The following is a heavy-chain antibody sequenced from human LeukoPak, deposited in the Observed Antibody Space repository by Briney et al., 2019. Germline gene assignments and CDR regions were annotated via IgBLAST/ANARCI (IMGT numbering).Heavy chain of an antibody. J-gene: IGHJ5*02. Sequence: GGSLRLSCAASGFIFSRYSMNWVRQAPGKGLEWVSSITTTGSNIYYADSVKGRFTVSRDNAKNSLFLQMSSLRVEDTAVYYCARLDVVGAWGQGTLVTVSS. V-gene: IGHV3-21*01. CDR1: GFIFSRYS. CDR3: ARLDVVGA. CDR2: ITTTGSNI. D-gene: IGHD2-15*01.